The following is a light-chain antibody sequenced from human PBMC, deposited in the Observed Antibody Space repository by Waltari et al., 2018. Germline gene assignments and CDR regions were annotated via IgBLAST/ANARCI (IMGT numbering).Light chain of an antibody. CDR3: QQYYTTPCT. V-gene: IGKV4-1*01. CDR1: PCVLSSTNSNNY. CDR2: WAS. J-gene: IGKJ2*02. Sequence: DIVLTQSTDSLSLSLGERANISCRSSPCVLSSTNSNNYLAWYQQRPGQPPKLVFYWASTRVSGVPDRFDGSGSGTDFTLTISSLQAEDLAVYYCQQYYTTPCTFGQGTRLEIK.